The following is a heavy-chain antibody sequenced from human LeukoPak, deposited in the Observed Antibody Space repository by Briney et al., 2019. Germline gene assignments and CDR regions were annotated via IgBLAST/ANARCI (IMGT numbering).Heavy chain of an antibody. Sequence: SVKVSCNASGFTFSNSAIQWVRQARGQRLEWIGWIGVAGGNTNYAQTLQGRITITRDMSTSTAYMELTSLRSDDTAVYYCAAEIYGGNTDCCTFDFWGPGTPVTVSS. V-gene: IGHV1-58*02. J-gene: IGHJ3*01. CDR3: AAEIYGGNTDCCTFDF. D-gene: IGHD4-23*01. CDR1: GFTFSNSA. CDR2: IGVAGGNT.